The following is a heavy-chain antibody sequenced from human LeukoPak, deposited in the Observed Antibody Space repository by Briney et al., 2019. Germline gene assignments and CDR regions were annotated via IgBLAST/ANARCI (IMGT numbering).Heavy chain of an antibody. D-gene: IGHD4-17*01. Sequence: PSETLSLTCGVYGGSFINYRLIWVRQPPGKGLEWIGEITHHGGTNYNPSLKSRVTISVDTSKNQFSLRLSSVAAADTAVYYCAPILGDYSYFDSWGQGTLVTVSS. CDR2: ITHHGGT. V-gene: IGHV4-34*01. J-gene: IGHJ4*02. CDR1: GGSFINYR. CDR3: APILGDYSYFDS.